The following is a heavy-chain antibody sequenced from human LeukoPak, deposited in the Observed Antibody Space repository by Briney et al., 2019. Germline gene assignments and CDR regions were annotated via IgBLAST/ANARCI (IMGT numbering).Heavy chain of an antibody. J-gene: IGHJ4*02. Sequence: GGSLRFSCVASGFTFSGSAMSWVRQAPGKGLEWVSAISVSGSTTYYVDSVKGRFTISRDNSKNTLYLQMNSLRVEDTAVYYCAKDMRASYWGQGTLVPVSS. CDR1: GFTFSGSA. CDR2: ISVSGSTT. D-gene: IGHD2-2*01. V-gene: IGHV3-23*01. CDR3: AKDMRASY.